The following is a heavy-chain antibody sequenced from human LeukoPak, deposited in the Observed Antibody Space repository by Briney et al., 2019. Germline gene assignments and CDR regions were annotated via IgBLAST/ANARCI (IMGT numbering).Heavy chain of an antibody. Sequence: PSDTLSLTCTVSGGSISSSSYYWGWIRQPPGEGLERIGIIYYSGSTYYNPSLKSRLTISVDTSKNQFSLKLSSVTATDTAVYYCARRGYCSSTSCYEYWFDPWGQGTLVTVSS. CDR2: IYYSGST. J-gene: IGHJ5*02. CDR1: GGSISSSSYY. D-gene: IGHD2-2*01. V-gene: IGHV4-39*01. CDR3: ARRGYCSSTSCYEYWFDP.